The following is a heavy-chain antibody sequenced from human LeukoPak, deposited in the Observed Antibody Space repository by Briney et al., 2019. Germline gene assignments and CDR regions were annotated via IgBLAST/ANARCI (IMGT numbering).Heavy chain of an antibody. D-gene: IGHD3-22*01. CDR2: INPNSGGT. J-gene: IGHJ4*02. V-gene: IGHV1-2*02. CDR3: ARAEMSHTYYYDSSGYLDY. CDR1: GYTFTNYY. Sequence: ASVKASCKASGYTFTNYYIHWVRQAPGQGLEWMGWINPNSGGTNYAQKFQGRVTMTRDTSISTAYMELSRLRSDDTAVYYCARAEMSHTYYYDSSGYLDYWGQGTLVTVSS.